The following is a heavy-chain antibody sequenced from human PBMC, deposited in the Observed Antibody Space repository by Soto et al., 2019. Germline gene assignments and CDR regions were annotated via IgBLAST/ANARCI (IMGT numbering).Heavy chain of an antibody. D-gene: IGHD1-26*01. V-gene: IGHV4-30-2*01. CDR3: AREPPTAGGVDY. CDR2: IYHSGST. CDR1: GVTISNTSYY. J-gene: IGHJ4*02. Sequence: TQSRNCHVSGVTISNTSYYWSWKRQPPGKGLEWIGYIYHSGSTYYNPSLKSRVTISVDRSKNQFSLKLSSVTAADTAVYYCAREPPTAGGVDYWGQGTLVTVSS.